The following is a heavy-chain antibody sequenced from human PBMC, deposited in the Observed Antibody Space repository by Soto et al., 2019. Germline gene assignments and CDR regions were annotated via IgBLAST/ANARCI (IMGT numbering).Heavy chain of an antibody. J-gene: IGHJ4*02. Sequence: SGPTLVNPTQTLTLTCTFSGFSLSTGGVGVGWIRQPPGKALEWLALIDWDDDKYYSTSLKTRLTISKDTSKNQVVLTMTNMDPVDTATYYCARTSIAGSGSYYDDYWGQGTLVTVSS. V-gene: IGHV2-70*01. CDR3: ARTSIAGSGSYYDDY. CDR2: IDWDDDK. CDR1: GFSLSTGGVG. D-gene: IGHD3-10*01.